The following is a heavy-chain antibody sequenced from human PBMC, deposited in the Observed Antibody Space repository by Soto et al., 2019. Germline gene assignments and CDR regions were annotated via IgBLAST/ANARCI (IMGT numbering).Heavy chain of an antibody. CDR3: ARAPDFWSGYLNWFDP. Sequence: SETLSLTCTVSGGSISSGDYYWSWIRQPPGKGLEWIGYIYYSGSTYYNPSLKSRVTISVDTSKNQFSLKLSSVTAADTAVYYCARAPDFWSGYLNWFDPWGQGTLVTVSS. J-gene: IGHJ5*02. CDR2: IYYSGST. D-gene: IGHD3-3*01. CDR1: GGSISSGDYY. V-gene: IGHV4-30-4*01.